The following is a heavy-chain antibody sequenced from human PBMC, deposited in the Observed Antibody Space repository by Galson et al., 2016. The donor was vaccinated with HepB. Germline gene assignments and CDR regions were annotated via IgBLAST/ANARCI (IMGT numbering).Heavy chain of an antibody. Sequence: SETLSLTCTVSGASVSSSNCYWGWIRQPPGKGLEWLASVSYSGTTDYQPSLRSRFSLSVDTSKNQFSLKLTSVTAADTAVYYCARGPADYYDRSAYKYYDYYYGMDVWGQGTTVTVSS. CDR3: ARGPADYYDRSAYKYYDYYYGMDV. CDR1: GASVSSSNCY. J-gene: IGHJ6*02. CDR2: VSYSGTT. D-gene: IGHD3-22*01. V-gene: IGHV4-39*07.